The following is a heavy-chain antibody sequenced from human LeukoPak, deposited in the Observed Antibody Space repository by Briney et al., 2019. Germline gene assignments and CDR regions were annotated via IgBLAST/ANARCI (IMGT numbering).Heavy chain of an antibody. CDR1: GFTFSTYA. CDR2: IRGGGTST. V-gene: IGHV3-23*01. Sequence: AGGSLRLSCTASGFTFSTYAMTWVRQAPGKGLEWVSSIRGGGTSTFHADSVKGRFTISRDNSKNTLFLQMTSLRAEDTAVYYCARDPNGDYVGAFDMWGPGTMVTVSS. J-gene: IGHJ3*02. D-gene: IGHD4-17*01. CDR3: ARDPNGDYVGAFDM.